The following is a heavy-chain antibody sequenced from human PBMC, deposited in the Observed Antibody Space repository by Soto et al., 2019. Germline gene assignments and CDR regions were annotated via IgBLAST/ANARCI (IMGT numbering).Heavy chain of an antibody. Sequence: ASVKVSCKASGYTFTGYYMHWVRQAPGQGLEWMGWINPNSGGTNYAQKFQGWVTMTRDTSISTAYMDLGRLRFDDTAVYYCARNLPTIFGVVRYYGMDVWGQGTTVTVSS. D-gene: IGHD3-3*01. V-gene: IGHV1-2*04. J-gene: IGHJ6*02. CDR3: ARNLPTIFGVVRYYGMDV. CDR1: GYTFTGYY. CDR2: INPNSGGT.